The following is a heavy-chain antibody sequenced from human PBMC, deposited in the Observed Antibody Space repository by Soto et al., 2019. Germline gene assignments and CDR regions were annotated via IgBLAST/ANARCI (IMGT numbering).Heavy chain of an antibody. J-gene: IGHJ5*02. D-gene: IGHD2-15*01. CDR2: IKTKPNHYAT. CDR1: GFTFSDSD. V-gene: IGHV3-73*01. CDR3: TRSPDAVCGAGSCRNWFDP. Sequence: DVQLVESGGGLVQPGGSLKLSCAASGFTFSDSDMHWVRQAAGKWLEWVGRIKTKPNHYATAYGASVQGRFTISRDDSKSTAYLQMNSLKTEDTALYYCTRSPDAVCGAGSCRNWFDPWGQGILVTVSS.